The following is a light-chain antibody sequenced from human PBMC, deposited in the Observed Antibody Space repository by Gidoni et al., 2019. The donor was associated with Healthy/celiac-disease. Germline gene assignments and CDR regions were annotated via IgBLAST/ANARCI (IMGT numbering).Light chain of an antibody. Sequence: QSVLTQPPSVSGAPGQRVTISCTGSSSNIGAGYDLHWYQQLPGSAPKLLIHGNSKRPSGVPDRFSGSKSGTSASLAITGLQAEDEADYYCQSYDSSLSGSRVFGTGTKVTVL. CDR3: QSYDSSLSGSRV. CDR2: GNS. CDR1: SSNIGAGYD. V-gene: IGLV1-40*01. J-gene: IGLJ1*01.